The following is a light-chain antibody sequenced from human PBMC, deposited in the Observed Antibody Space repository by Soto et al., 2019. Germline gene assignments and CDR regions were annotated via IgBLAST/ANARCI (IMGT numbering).Light chain of an antibody. CDR1: QTISSW. V-gene: IGKV1-5*03. Sequence: DIKMTQSPSTLSGSVGDRVTITFRASQTISSWLAWYQQKPGKAPKLLIYKASTLKSGVPSRFSGSGSGTEFTLTISSLQPDDFATYYCQQYNGYRWTFGQGTKVDIK. CDR2: KAS. J-gene: IGKJ1*01. CDR3: QQYNGYRWT.